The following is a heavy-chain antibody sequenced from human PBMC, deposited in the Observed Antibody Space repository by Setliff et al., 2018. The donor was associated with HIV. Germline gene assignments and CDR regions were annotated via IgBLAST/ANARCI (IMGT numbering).Heavy chain of an antibody. Sequence: SETLSLTCTVSGGSISSSSYYWGWIRQPPGQGLEWIGSVYYSGSTYYNPSLKSRVTISVDTSKYQFSLKLCSVTVADTAVYYCARLNYYGSGIYWKWGWVYFDYWVQGTLVTVSS. V-gene: IGHV4-39*01. CDR1: GGSISSSSYY. CDR3: ARLNYYGSGIYWKWGWVYFDY. CDR2: VYYSGST. D-gene: IGHD3-10*01. J-gene: IGHJ4*02.